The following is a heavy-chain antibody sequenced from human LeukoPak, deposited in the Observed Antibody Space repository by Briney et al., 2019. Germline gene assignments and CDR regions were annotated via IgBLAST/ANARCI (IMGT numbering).Heavy chain of an antibody. V-gene: IGHV3-23*01. CDR1: GFTFSSYA. CDR2: ISGSGGST. D-gene: IGHD6-13*01. J-gene: IGHJ3*02. CDR3: AKDMSSSYSSSGGAFDI. Sequence: GGSLRLSCAASGFTFSSYAMSWVRQAPGKGLEWVSGISGSGGSTYSADSVKGRFTISRDNSKNTLYLQMNSLRAEDTALYYCAKDMSSSYSSSGGAFDIWGQGTMVTVSS.